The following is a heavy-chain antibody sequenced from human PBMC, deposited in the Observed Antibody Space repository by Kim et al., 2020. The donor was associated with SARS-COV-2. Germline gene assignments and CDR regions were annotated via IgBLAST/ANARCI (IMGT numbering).Heavy chain of an antibody. D-gene: IGHD3-16*01. CDR2: IYYSGST. V-gene: IGHV4-39*01. CDR3: ATLPFMITGEGDY. Sequence: SETLSLTCTVSGGSISSSSYYWGWIRQPPGKGLEWIGSIYYSGSTYYNPSLKSRVTISVDTSKNQFSLKLSSVTAADTAVYYCATLPFMITGEGDYWGQGTLVTVSS. CDR1: GGSISSSSYY. J-gene: IGHJ4*02.